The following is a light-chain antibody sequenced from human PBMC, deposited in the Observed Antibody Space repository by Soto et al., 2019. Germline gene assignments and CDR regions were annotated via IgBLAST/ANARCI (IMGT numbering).Light chain of an antibody. V-gene: IGKV3-15*01. CDR3: QHSIT. CDR2: GAS. J-gene: IGKJ1*01. Sequence: EIVMTQSPATLSVSPGERATLSCRASQSVSSNLAWYQQKPGQAPRLLIYGASTRATGIPARFSGSGSGTEFTLTISSLQSEDFAVYYCQHSITFGQRTKVDIK. CDR1: QSVSSN.